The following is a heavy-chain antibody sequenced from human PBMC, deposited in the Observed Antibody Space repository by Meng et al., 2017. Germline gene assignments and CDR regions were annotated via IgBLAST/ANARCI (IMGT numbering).Heavy chain of an antibody. CDR2: INHSGST. Sequence: SETLSLTCAVYGGSFSGYYWSWIRQPPGKGLEWIGEINHSGSTNYNPSLKSRVTISVDTSKNQFSLKLSSVTAADTAVYYCARGPSEIVGAAAGAFNFDYWGQG. D-gene: IGHD1-26*01. V-gene: IGHV4-34*01. J-gene: IGHJ4*01. CDR1: GGSFSGYY. CDR3: ARGPSEIVGAAAGAFNFDY.